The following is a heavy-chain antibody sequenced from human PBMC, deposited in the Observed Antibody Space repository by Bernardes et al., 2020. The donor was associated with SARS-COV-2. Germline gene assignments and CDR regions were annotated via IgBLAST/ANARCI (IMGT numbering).Heavy chain of an antibody. CDR3: VKERPGGDY. J-gene: IGHJ4*02. CDR2: ISDNGGST. CDR1: GFTFNEYP. V-gene: IGHV3-64D*06. Sequence: GGSLRLSCAASGFTFNEYPMHWIRQTPGKGLEYVSRISDNGGSTHYGDSVKGRFTISGDNFKNTMYLQMNSLRVEDTAVYYCVKERPGGDYWGQGILVAVSS.